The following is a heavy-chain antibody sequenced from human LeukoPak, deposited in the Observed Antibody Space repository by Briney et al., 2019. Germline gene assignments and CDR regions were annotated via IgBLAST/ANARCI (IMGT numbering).Heavy chain of an antibody. Sequence: SETLSLTCTVSGGSISSSSYYWGWIRQPPGEGLEWIGSIYYSGSTYYNPSLKSGVTISVDTSKNQFSLKLSSVTAADTAVYYCARQYYYDSSGYYSDNWFDPWGQGTLVTVSS. D-gene: IGHD3-22*01. J-gene: IGHJ5*02. CDR3: ARQYYYDSSGYYSDNWFDP. CDR2: IYYSGST. V-gene: IGHV4-39*01. CDR1: GGSISSSSYY.